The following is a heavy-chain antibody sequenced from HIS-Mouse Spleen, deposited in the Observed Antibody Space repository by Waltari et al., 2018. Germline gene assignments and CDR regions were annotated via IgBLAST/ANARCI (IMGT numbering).Heavy chain of an antibody. J-gene: IGHJ4*02. V-gene: IGHV4-39*07. Sequence: QLQLQESGPGLVKPSETLSLTCTVSGGSISSSSYYWGWIRQPLGKGLEWIGSIYYSGGTYYNPSLKSRVTISVDTSKNQFSLKLSSVTAADTAVYYCARPSYCSGGSCYEDYWGQGTLVTVSS. CDR2: IYYSGGT. CDR3: ARPSYCSGGSCYEDY. D-gene: IGHD2-15*01. CDR1: GGSISSSSYY.